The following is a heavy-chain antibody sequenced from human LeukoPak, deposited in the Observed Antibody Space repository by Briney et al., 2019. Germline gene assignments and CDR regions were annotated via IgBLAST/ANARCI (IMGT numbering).Heavy chain of an antibody. D-gene: IGHD1-1*01. J-gene: IGHJ4*02. CDR1: GFTFSSYA. V-gene: IGHV3-23*01. CDR3: AKGTKGFIDY. CDR2: ISGSGGST. Sequence: GGSLRLSCAASGFTFSSYAMSWVRQAPGKGLECVSTISGSGGSTYYADSVKGRFTISRDNSKNTLYLQMNSLRAEDTAVYYCAKGTKGFIDYWGQGTLVTVSS.